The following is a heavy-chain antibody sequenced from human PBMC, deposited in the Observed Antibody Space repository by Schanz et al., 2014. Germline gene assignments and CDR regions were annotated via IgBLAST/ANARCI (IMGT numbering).Heavy chain of an antibody. CDR2: ILYDGSKT. J-gene: IGHJ6*02. CDR1: GFSFSTYA. D-gene: IGHD1-7*01. CDR3: ASLIGTTSAHFYGMDV. V-gene: IGHV3-30*14. Sequence: VQLVESGGGLVQSGGSLRLSCAASGFSFSTYAMHWVRQAPGKGLEWVAVILYDGSKTYYADSVKGRFTISRDNSKNTVYLQMNSLRAEDTAVYFCASLIGTTSAHFYGMDVWGQGTTVTVSS.